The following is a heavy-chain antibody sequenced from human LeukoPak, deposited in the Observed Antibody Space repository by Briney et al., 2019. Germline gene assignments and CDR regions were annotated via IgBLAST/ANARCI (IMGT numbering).Heavy chain of an antibody. D-gene: IGHD3-9*01. CDR1: GYTLTELS. CDR2: FDPEDGET. J-gene: IGHJ4*02. Sequence: ASVKVSCKVSGYTLTELSMHWVRQAPGKGLEWMGGFDPEDGETIYAQKFQGRVTMTEDTSTDTAYMELSSLRSEDTAVYYCATDLNYDISTPGGQFDYWGQGTLVTVSS. V-gene: IGHV1-24*01. CDR3: ATDLNYDISTPGGQFDY.